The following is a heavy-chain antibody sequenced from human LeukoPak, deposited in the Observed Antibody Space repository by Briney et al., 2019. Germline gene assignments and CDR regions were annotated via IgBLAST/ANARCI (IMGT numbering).Heavy chain of an antibody. D-gene: IGHD2-2*01. V-gene: IGHV3-30-3*01. CDR2: ISYDGSYK. CDR1: GFTFSTYA. Sequence: PGGSLRLSCAPSGFTFSTYAMPWVRQAPGKGLEWVALISYDGSYKFYADSVKGRFTISRDNSKDTLYLQMNSLRTEDTAVHYCARSNCSSNSCYSKHFDSWGQGTLVTVSS. CDR3: ARSNCSSNSCYSKHFDS. J-gene: IGHJ4*02.